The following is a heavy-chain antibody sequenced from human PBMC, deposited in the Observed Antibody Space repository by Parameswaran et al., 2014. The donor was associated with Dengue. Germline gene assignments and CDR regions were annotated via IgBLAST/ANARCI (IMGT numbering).Heavy chain of an antibody. CDR3: ARVSTYDILTGYGPHS. V-gene: IGHV1-69*10. CDR2: IIPILGIA. J-gene: IGHJ4*02. Sequence: WVRQAPGQGLEWMGGIIPILGIANYAQRFQGRVTITADKSTSTAYMELSSLRSEDTAVYYCARVSTYDILTGYGPHSWGQGTLVTVSS. D-gene: IGHD3-9*01.